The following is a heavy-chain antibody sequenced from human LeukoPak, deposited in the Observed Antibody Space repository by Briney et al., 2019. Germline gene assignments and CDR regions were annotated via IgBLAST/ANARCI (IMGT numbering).Heavy chain of an antibody. CDR2: IYYTGST. J-gene: IGHJ4*02. D-gene: IGHD3-10*01. CDR1: GGSISRDY. Sequence: SETLSLTCTVSGGSISRDYWSWIRQPPGKGLEWIGYIYYTGSTNYNPSLNSRVTISLETSKNQFSLNLSSVTAADTAVYYCARDYYGSGSYFDYWGQGTLVTVSS. V-gene: IGHV4-59*01. CDR3: ARDYYGSGSYFDY.